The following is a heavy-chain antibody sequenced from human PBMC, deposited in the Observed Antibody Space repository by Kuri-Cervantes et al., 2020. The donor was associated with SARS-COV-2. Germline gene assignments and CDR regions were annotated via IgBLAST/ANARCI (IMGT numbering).Heavy chain of an antibody. CDR2: IGPSGTTK. Sequence: LSLSCTVSGGSISSHYWSWIRQAPGKGLEWVSNIGPSGTTKYYADSVKGRFTISRDNAKNSLYLQMSSLRAEDTAVYYCARDLRLGKSLDYWGQGTLVTVSS. D-gene: IGHD7-27*01. CDR3: ARDLRLGKSLDY. V-gene: IGHV3-11*04. CDR1: GGSISSHY. J-gene: IGHJ4*02.